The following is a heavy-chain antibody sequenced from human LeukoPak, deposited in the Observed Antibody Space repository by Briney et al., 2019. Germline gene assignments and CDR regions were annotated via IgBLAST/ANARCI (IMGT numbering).Heavy chain of an antibody. J-gene: IGHJ5*02. CDR3: AKEGPAYGSGSYHKYNWFDP. CDR2: ISYDGSNK. CDR1: GFTFSSYG. Sequence: PGGSLRLSCAASGFTFSSYGMHWVRQAPGKGLEWVAVISYDGSNKYYADSVKGRFTISRDNSKNTLYLQMNSLRAEDTAVYYCAKEGPAYGSGSYHKYNWFDPWGQGTLVTVSS. D-gene: IGHD3-10*01. V-gene: IGHV3-30*18.